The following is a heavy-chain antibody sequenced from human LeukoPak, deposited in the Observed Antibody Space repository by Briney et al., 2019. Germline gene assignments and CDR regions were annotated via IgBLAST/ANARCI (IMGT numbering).Heavy chain of an antibody. J-gene: IGHJ4*02. D-gene: IGHD3-22*01. CDR1: GYSFTSYG. CDR3: ATGRGYYYDSSGSNVDY. V-gene: IGHV1-18*01. CDR2: ISTYDGDA. Sequence: ASVKVSCKASGYSFTSYGITWVRQAPGQGLEWMGWISTYDGDANYAQQLQGRVTMTEDTSTDTAYMELSSLRSEDTAVYYCATGRGYYYDSSGSNVDYWGQGTLVTVSS.